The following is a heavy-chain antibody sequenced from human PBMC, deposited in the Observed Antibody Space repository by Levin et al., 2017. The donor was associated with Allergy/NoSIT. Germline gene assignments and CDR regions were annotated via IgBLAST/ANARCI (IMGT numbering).Heavy chain of an antibody. D-gene: IGHD2-15*01. CDR2: ISNSASTT. V-gene: IGHV3-11*01. CDR3: ARGYCSGGSCHTRVFDY. Sequence: GGSLRLSCAASGFTFSDYYMSWIRQAPGKGLEWVSYISNSASTTYYADAVKGRFTISRDYAKNSLYLQMNSLRAEDTAVYYCARGYCSGGSCHTRVFDYWGQGTLVTVSS. J-gene: IGHJ4*02. CDR1: GFTFSDYY.